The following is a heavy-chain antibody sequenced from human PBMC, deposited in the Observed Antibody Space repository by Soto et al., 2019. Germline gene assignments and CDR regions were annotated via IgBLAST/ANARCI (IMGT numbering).Heavy chain of an antibody. Sequence: SETLSLTCTVSGGSISSGCYYWSWIRQHPEKGLEWIGYIYYSGSTYYNPSLKSRVTISVDTSKNQFSLKLSSVTAADTAVYYCARDRQGEHYYDNFFDIWGQGTMVTVSS. CDR3: ARDRQGEHYYDNFFDI. D-gene: IGHD3-22*01. CDR1: GGSISSGCYY. J-gene: IGHJ3*02. V-gene: IGHV4-31*03. CDR2: IYYSGST.